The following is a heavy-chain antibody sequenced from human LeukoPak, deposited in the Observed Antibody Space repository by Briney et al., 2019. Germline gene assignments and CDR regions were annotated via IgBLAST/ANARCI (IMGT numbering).Heavy chain of an antibody. D-gene: IGHD2-2*02. V-gene: IGHV1-69*02. CDR3: ARGAGLTPAAILYYYYGMDV. CDR2: IIPILGIA. Sequence: SVKVSCKASGGTFSSYTISWVRQAPGQGLEWMGRIIPILGIANYAQKFQGRVTITADKSTSTAYMELSSLRSEDTAVYYCARGAGLTPAAILYYYYGMDVWGQGTTVTVSS. J-gene: IGHJ6*02. CDR1: GGTFSSYT.